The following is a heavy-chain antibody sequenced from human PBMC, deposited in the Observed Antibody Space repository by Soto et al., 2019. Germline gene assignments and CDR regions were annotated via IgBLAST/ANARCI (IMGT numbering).Heavy chain of an antibody. CDR1: GFTFSSYS. Sequence: GGSLRLSCAASGFTFSSYSMNRVRQAPGKGLEWVSYISSSGGTIYAAASVEGRFTISRDNAKKSLYLQMNSLRDEDTAVYYCARGTAFIDSGGQGTLVAVSS. J-gene: IGHJ4*02. CDR2: ISSSGGTI. D-gene: IGHD1-7*01. V-gene: IGHV3-48*02. CDR3: ARGTAFIDS.